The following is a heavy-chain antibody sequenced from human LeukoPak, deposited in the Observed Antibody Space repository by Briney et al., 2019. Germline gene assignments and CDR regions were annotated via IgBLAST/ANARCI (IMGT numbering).Heavy chain of an antibody. CDR2: IWYDGSNK. D-gene: IGHD1-26*01. J-gene: IGHJ6*02. CDR3: ARESGSYYGMDV. V-gene: IGHV3-33*01. Sequence: GVSLRLSCAAAGFTFSSYGMHWVRQAPGKGLEWVAVIWYDGSNKYYADSVKGRFTISRDNYKNPMYLQMNSMSAEDTAVYYCARESGSYYGMDVWGQGTTVTVSS. CDR1: GFTFSSYG.